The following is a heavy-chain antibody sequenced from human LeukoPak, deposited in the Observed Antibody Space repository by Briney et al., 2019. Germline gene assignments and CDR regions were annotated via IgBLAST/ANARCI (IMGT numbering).Heavy chain of an antibody. V-gene: IGHV4-39*01. J-gene: IGHJ4*02. Sequence: SETLSLTCGVSGVSISNNYYYWAWIRQPPGEGLELIGYVHFTGSTFYNSSLKSRVTISADTSQNQFTLSLTSVTAADTAVHYCATLGLLRGAGFNLATHFDFWGQGTLVTVSS. CDR1: GVSISNNYYY. CDR2: VHFTGST. CDR3: ATLGLLRGAGFNLATHFDF. D-gene: IGHD1-26*01.